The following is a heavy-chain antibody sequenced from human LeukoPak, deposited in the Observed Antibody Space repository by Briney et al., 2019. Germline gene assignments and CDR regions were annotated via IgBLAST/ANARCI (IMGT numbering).Heavy chain of an antibody. CDR1: GYTFTSYG. CDR3: ASQNYYDSSGYPVY. J-gene: IGHJ4*02. V-gene: IGHV1-69*04. Sequence: ASVKVSCKASGYTFTSYGISWVRQAPGQGLEWMGRIIPILGIANYAQKFQGRVTITADKSTSTAYMELSSLRSEDTAVYYCASQNYYDSSGYPVYWGQGTLVTVSS. CDR2: IIPILGIA. D-gene: IGHD3-22*01.